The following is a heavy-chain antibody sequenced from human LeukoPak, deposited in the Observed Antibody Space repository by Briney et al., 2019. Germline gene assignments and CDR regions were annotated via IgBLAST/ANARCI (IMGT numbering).Heavy chain of an antibody. J-gene: IGHJ1*01. CDR3: ARPYGDYLEYFHH. CDR2: IYPGDSDT. V-gene: IGHV5-51*01. Sequence: GEALQISCKGPGYSFTSYWIGWVRQMPGKGLEWMGIIYPGDSDTRYSPSFQGLVTISPDKSISTPYLQRSSLKASDTAMYYCARPYGDYLEYFHHWGQGTLVTVSS. D-gene: IGHD4-17*01. CDR1: GYSFTSYW.